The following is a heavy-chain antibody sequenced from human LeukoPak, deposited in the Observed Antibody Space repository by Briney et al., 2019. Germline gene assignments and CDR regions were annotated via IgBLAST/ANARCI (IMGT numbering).Heavy chain of an antibody. CDR2: INPNSGGT. J-gene: IGHJ4*02. D-gene: IGHD5-24*01. Sequence: ASVKVSCKASGYTFTAYYMHWVRQAPGQGPEWMGWINPNSGGTNYAQKFQGRVTMTRDTSISTAYMELSRLRSDDTAVYYCARDLMEMATSPLDYWGQGTLVTVSS. CDR1: GYTFTAYY. CDR3: ARDLMEMATSPLDY. V-gene: IGHV1-2*02.